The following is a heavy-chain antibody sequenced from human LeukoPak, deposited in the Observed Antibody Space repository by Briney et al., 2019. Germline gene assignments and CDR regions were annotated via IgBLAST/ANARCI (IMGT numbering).Heavy chain of an antibody. CDR2: IYTSGST. CDR1: GGSISSYY. CDR3: ARELNYYGSGSYRYYYYYGMDV. D-gene: IGHD3-10*01. J-gene: IGHJ6*02. V-gene: IGHV4-4*07. Sequence: SETLSLTCTVSGGSISSYYWSWIRQPAGKGLEWIGRIYTSGSTSYNPSLKSRVTMSVDTSKNQFSLKLSSVTAADTAVYYCARELNYYGSGSYRYYYYYGMDVWGQGTTVTVSS.